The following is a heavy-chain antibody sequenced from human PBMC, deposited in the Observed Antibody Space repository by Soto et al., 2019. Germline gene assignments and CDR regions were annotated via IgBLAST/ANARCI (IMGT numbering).Heavy chain of an antibody. D-gene: IGHD2-15*01. CDR1: GGSISSGGYY. CDR2: IYYSGST. V-gene: IGHV4-31*01. CDR3: AREGCSGGSCYQDY. Sequence: SETLSLTCTVSGGSISSGGYYWSWIRQHPGKGLEWIGYIYYSGSTYYNPSLKSQVTISVDTSKNQFSLKLSSVTAADTAVYYCAREGCSGGSCYQDYWGQGTLVTVSS. J-gene: IGHJ4*02.